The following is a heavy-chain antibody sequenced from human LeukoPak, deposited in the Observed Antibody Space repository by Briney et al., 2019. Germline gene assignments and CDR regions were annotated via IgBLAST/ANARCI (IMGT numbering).Heavy chain of an antibody. CDR3: VRDGDTSGYTN. Sequence: GGSLRLSCAASGFTFSSYWMHWVRQAPGKGLEWVANIKQDGSEKYYVDSVKGRFTISRDNAKNSLFLQMNSLRAEDTAVYSCVRDGDTSGYTNWGQGTLVTVSS. J-gene: IGHJ4*02. D-gene: IGHD3-22*01. CDR1: GFTFSSYW. V-gene: IGHV3-7*01. CDR2: IKQDGSEK.